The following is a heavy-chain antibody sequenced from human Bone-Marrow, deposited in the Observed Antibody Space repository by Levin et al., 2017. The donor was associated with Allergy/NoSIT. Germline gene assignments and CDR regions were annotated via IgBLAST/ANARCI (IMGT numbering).Heavy chain of an antibody. J-gene: IGHJ5*02. CDR3: ARDDQEYFIDP. CDR1: GFTFSDYG. Sequence: GGSLRLSCAVSGFTFSDYGMHWVRQAPGKGLEWVASITKDGSKKYYLDSVKGRSTLSRDSSKNTVSLQMNSLTADDTAVYFCARDDQEYFIDPWGHGTVVIVSS. D-gene: IGHD2/OR15-2a*01. CDR2: ITKDGSKK. V-gene: IGHV3-30*03.